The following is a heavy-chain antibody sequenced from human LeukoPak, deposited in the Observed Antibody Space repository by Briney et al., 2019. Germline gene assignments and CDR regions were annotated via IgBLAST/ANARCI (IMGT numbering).Heavy chain of an antibody. CDR3: AKDGGLWVSAHWGDS. CDR1: GFTFSTYS. J-gene: IGHJ4*02. D-gene: IGHD7-27*01. V-gene: IGHV3-48*01. Sequence: GGSLRLSCAASGFTFSTYSMNWVRQAPGKGLEWVSYISSSSSTIYYADSVKGRFTISRDNAKNTLFLQMNSLRAEDTAVYYCAKDGGLWVSAHWGDSWGRGTLVTVSS. CDR2: ISSSSSTI.